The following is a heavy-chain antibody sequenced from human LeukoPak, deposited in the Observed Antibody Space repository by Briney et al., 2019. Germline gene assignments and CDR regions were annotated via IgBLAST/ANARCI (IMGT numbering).Heavy chain of an antibody. D-gene: IGHD6-6*01. CDR2: IYTSGST. V-gene: IGHV4-61*02. CDR3: ARDRGAARPDYYYYMDV. CDR1: GGSISSGSYY. Sequence: SQTLSLTCTVSGGSISSGSYYWSWIRQPAGKGLEWIGRIYTSGSTNYNPSLKSRVTISVDTSKNQFSLKLSSVTAADTAVYYCARDRGAARPDYYYYMDVWGKGTTVTVSS. J-gene: IGHJ6*03.